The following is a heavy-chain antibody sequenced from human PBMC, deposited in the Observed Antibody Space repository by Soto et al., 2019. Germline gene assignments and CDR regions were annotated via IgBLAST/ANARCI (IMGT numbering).Heavy chain of an antibody. V-gene: IGHV3-7*01. CDR2: IKEDGSEI. Sequence: WSLRLSCAGSVFNVISYWMSWVRQAPGKGLEWVASIKEDGSEIYYLHSVRGRFSIPRDSAGNALHLTMNYLSAEDTGVYFCARDIGFDYVNWGQGTLVTVSS. CDR1: VFNVISYW. CDR3: ARDIGFDYVN. D-gene: IGHD3-16*01. J-gene: IGHJ4*02.